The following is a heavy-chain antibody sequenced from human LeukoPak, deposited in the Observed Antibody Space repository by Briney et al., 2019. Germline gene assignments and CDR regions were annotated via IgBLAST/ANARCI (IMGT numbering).Heavy chain of an antibody. CDR3: ARVLLATVTTGFDY. CDR1: GGSISSGDYY. Sequence: PSQTLSLTCTVSGGSISSGDYYWSWIRQPPGKGLEWIGYIYYSGSTYYNPSLKSRVTISVDTSKNQFSLKLSSVTAADTAVYYCARVLLATVTTGFDYWGQGTLVTVSS. J-gene: IGHJ4*02. CDR2: IYYSGST. D-gene: IGHD4-17*01. V-gene: IGHV4-30-4*08.